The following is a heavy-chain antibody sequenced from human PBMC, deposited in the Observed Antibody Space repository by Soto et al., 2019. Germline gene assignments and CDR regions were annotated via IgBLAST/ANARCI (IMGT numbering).Heavy chain of an antibody. Sequence: QVQLVESGGGVVQPGRSLRLSCAASGFTFSSYAMHWVRQAPGKGLEWVAVISYDGSNKYYADSVKGRFTISRDNSKNTLYLQMSSLRAEDTAVYYCARDYCSGGSCLYWYFDLWGRGTLVTVSS. CDR1: GFTFSSYA. CDR2: ISYDGSNK. D-gene: IGHD2-15*01. J-gene: IGHJ2*01. CDR3: ARDYCSGGSCLYWYFDL. V-gene: IGHV3-30-3*01.